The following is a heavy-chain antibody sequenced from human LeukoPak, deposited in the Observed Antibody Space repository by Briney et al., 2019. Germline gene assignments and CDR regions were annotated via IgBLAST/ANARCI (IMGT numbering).Heavy chain of an antibody. Sequence: GGSLRLSCAVSGFAFSSYWMHWVRQGPGKGLVWVAGINTDGSSTSYADSVKGRVTISRDNAKNTLYLQMSSLRAEDTAVYYCARGVATIFGSSWYYNYWGQGTLVTVSS. D-gene: IGHD5-12*01. CDR3: ARGVATIFGSSWYYNY. J-gene: IGHJ4*02. V-gene: IGHV3-74*01. CDR2: INTDGSST. CDR1: GFAFSSYW.